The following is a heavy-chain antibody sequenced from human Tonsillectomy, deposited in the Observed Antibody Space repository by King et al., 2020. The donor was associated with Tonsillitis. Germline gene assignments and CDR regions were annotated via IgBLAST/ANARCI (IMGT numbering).Heavy chain of an antibody. V-gene: IGHV3-21*01. CDR3: ARGYYYDSSGYGY. CDR2: ISSSSSYI. J-gene: IGHJ4*02. D-gene: IGHD3-22*01. CDR1: GFTFSSYT. Sequence: VQLVESGGGLVKPGGSLRLSCAASGFTFSSYTLNWVRQAPGKGLEWVSSISSSSSYIYYADSVKGRFTISRDNAKNSLYLQMNSLRAEDTAVYYCARGYYYDSSGYGYWGQGTLVTVSS.